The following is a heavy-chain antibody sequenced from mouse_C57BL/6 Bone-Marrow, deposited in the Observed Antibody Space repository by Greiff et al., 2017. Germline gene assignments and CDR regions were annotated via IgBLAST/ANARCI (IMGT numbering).Heavy chain of an antibody. CDR2: IYPGNSDT. J-gene: IGHJ1*03. V-gene: IGHV1-5*01. Sequence: EVQLQQSGTVLARPGASVKMSCKTSGYTFTSYWLHWVKQRPGQGLEWIGAIYPGNSDTSYNQKFKGKANLTAVTSASTAYMELSSLTNEDSAVYYCTGYYGSSYGYFDVWGTGTTVTVSS. CDR3: TGYYGSSYGYFDV. D-gene: IGHD1-1*01. CDR1: GYTFTSYW.